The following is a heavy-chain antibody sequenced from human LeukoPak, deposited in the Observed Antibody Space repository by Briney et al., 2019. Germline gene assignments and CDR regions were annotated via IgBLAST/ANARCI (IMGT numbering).Heavy chain of an antibody. CDR1: GGSIDSSSYY. CDR3: ARQRADYFYHYMDV. J-gene: IGHJ6*03. Sequence: SETLSLTCTVSGGSIDSSSYYWDWIRQPPGKGLEWLGNIYYSGTTFHTSSLKSRVTISTDMSKNQFSLRLTSVTAADTAVYYCARQRADYFYHYMDVWGKGTTVIVSS. V-gene: IGHV4-39*01. CDR2: IYYSGTT.